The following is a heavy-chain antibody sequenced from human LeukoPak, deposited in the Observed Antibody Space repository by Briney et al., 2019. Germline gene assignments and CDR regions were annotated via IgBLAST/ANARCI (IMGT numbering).Heavy chain of an antibody. CDR1: GGSFSGYY. CDR2: INHSGST. J-gene: IGHJ4*02. D-gene: IGHD6-13*01. V-gene: IGHV4-34*01. Sequence: KPSETLSLTCAVYGGSFSGYYWSWIRQPPGKGLEWIGEINHSGSTNYNPSLKSRVTISVDTSKNQFSLKLSSVTAADTAVYYCARGKRGYSSSWYDYWGQGTMVTVSS. CDR3: ARGKRGYSSSWYDY.